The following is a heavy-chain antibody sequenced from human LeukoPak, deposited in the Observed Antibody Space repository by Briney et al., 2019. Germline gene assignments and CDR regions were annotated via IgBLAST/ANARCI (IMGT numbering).Heavy chain of an antibody. V-gene: IGHV4-59*01. Sequence: SETLSLTCNVSGGSIRSYYWTWIRQSPGVGMQWIGSIYYSGNTKYNPSLESRVTISVDTSKNQFSLKLSSVTAADTAVYYCARYYDRSGYWSTPHFDYWGQGTLVTVSS. CDR3: ARYYDRSGYWSTPHFDY. CDR2: IYYSGNT. CDR1: GGSIRSYY. J-gene: IGHJ4*02. D-gene: IGHD3-22*01.